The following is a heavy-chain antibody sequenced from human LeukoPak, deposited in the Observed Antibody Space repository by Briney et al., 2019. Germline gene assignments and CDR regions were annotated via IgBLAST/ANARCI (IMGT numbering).Heavy chain of an antibody. CDR1: GFTFSSYW. D-gene: IGHD3-3*01. CDR3: TRDFDFSSAI. CDR2: ISPDGSTT. Sequence: GGSLRLSCAASGFTFSSYWMHWVRQAPGKGLVWVSRISPDGSTTGHADSVKGRFTTSRDNAKNTLFLQMNSLRAEDSAVYYCTRDFDFSSAIWGQGTLVTVSS. J-gene: IGHJ4*02. V-gene: IGHV3-74*01.